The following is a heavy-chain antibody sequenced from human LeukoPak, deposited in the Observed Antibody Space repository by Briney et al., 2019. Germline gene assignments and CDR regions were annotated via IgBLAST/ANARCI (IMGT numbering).Heavy chain of an antibody. V-gene: IGHV4-59*01. D-gene: IGHD6-13*01. CDR2: IYYSGTT. CDR1: GGSISSSY. J-gene: IGHJ4*02. CDR3: AREGYASNWYPD. Sequence: PSETLSLTCTVSGGSISSSYWAWIRQPPGKGLEWIGYIYYSGTTNYNPSLKSRVTISVDTSKNQFSLKLRSVTAADTAMYYYAREGYASNWYPDWGQGTLVTVSS.